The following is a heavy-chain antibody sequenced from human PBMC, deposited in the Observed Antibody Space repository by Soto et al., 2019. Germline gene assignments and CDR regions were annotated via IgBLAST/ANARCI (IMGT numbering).Heavy chain of an antibody. J-gene: IGHJ5*02. D-gene: IGHD3-10*01. V-gene: IGHV1-2*04. Sequence: QVQLVQSGAEVKKPGASVKVSCKASGYTFTGYYMHWVRQAPGQGLEWMGWINPNSGGTNYAQKFQGWVTMTRDTSXTTAYMELSRLRSDDTAVYYCARTKSMVRGVGWFDPWGQGTLVTVSS. CDR1: GYTFTGYY. CDR3: ARTKSMVRGVGWFDP. CDR2: INPNSGGT.